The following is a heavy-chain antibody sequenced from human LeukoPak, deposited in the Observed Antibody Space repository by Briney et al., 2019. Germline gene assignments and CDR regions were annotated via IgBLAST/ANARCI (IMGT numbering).Heavy chain of an antibody. CDR3: ARRRDYYGSGSYPRELNIWFDP. D-gene: IGHD3-10*01. CDR2: IYSSGTT. CDR1: GGSINNYY. J-gene: IGHJ5*02. Sequence: SETLSLTCTVSGGSINNYYWNWIRQPPGKGLEWLGFIYSSGTTNYTPSLKSRLTFSLDTSKIQYSLKLTSVTAADTAVYYCARRRDYYGSGSYPRELNIWFDPWGQGTLVTVSS. V-gene: IGHV4-59*01.